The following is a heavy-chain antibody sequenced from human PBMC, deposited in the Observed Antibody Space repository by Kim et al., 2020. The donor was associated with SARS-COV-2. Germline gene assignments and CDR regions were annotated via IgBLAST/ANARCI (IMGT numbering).Heavy chain of an antibody. CDR3: AKDLAVVAGYYYYGMDV. CDR1: GGSISTYY. V-gene: IGHV4-59*13. J-gene: IGHJ6*02. Sequence: SETLSLTCTVSGGSISTYYWSWIRQPPGKGLEWIGYIYYSGSTNYNPSLKSRVTISVDTSKNQFSLKLNSVSAADTAVYYCAKDLAVVAGYYYYGMDVWGQGTTVTVSS. D-gene: IGHD6-19*01. CDR2: IYYSGST.